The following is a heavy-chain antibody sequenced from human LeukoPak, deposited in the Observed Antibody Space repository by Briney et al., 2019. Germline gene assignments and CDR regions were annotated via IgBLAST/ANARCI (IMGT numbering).Heavy chain of an antibody. Sequence: PSETLSLTCTVSGGCISSSSYYWGWIRQPPGKGLEWIGNIYHSGSTYYNPSLKSRVTISVDTSKNQFSLKLSSVTAADTAMYYCARTEGAARHVFDYWGQGTLVTVSS. J-gene: IGHJ4*02. V-gene: IGHV4-39*07. CDR3: ARTEGAARHVFDY. D-gene: IGHD6-6*01. CDR2: IYHSGST. CDR1: GGCISSSSYY.